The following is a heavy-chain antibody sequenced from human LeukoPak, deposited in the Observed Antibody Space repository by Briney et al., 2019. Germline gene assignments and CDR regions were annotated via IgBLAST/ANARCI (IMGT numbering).Heavy chain of an antibody. Sequence: SETLSLTCTVSGGSISSYYWSWIRQPPGKGLEWIGYIYYSGSTNYNLSLKSRVTISVDTSKNQFSLKLSSVTAADTAVYYCARVGTTAIRGKNYYYMDVWGKGTTVTVSS. V-gene: IGHV4-59*01. D-gene: IGHD4-17*01. CDR1: GGSISSYY. CDR2: IYYSGST. CDR3: ARVGTTAIRGKNYYYMDV. J-gene: IGHJ6*03.